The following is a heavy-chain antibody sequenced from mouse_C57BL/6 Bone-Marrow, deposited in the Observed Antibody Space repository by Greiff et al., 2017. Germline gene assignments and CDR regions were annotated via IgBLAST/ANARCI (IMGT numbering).Heavy chain of an antibody. CDR1: GYTFTSYW. Sequence: QVQLQQPGAELVKPGASVKMSCKASGYTFTSYWITWVKQRPGQGLEWIGDIYPGSGSTNYNEKFKSKATLTVDTSSSTAYMQLSSLTSEDSAVYYCARSRAQATDWFAYGGQGTLVTVSA. CDR2: IYPGSGST. D-gene: IGHD3-2*02. CDR3: ARSRAQATDWFAY. J-gene: IGHJ3*01. V-gene: IGHV1-55*01.